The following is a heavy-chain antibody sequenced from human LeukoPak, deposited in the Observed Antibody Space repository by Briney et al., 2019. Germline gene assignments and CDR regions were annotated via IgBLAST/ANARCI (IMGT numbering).Heavy chain of an antibody. CDR3: AGGPYYDYVWGSYRPPRDFDY. CDR2: INHSGST. D-gene: IGHD3-16*02. J-gene: IGHJ4*02. Sequence: SETLSLTCAVYGVSFSGYYWSWIRQPPGKGLEWIGEINHSGSTNYNPSLKSRVTISVDTSKNQFSLKLSSVTAADTAVYYCAGGPYYDYVWGSYRPPRDFDYWGQGTLVTVSS. V-gene: IGHV4-34*01. CDR1: GVSFSGYY.